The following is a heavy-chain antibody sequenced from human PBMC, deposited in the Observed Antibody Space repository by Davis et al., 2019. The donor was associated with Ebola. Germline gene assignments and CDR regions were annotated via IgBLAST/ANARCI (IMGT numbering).Heavy chain of an antibody. V-gene: IGHV4-34*01. CDR1: GGSFSGYY. CDR3: ARGGRVVVVAAPMDY. CDR2: INHSGST. J-gene: IGHJ4*02. D-gene: IGHD2-15*01. Sequence: MPSETLSLTCAVYGGSFSGYYWSWIRQPPGKGLEWIGEINHSGSTNYNPSLKSRVTISVDTSKNQFSLKLSSVTAEDTAVYYCARGGRVVVVAAPMDYWGQGTLVTVSS.